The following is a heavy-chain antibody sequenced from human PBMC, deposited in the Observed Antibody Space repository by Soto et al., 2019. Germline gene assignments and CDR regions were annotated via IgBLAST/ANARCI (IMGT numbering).Heavy chain of an antibody. CDR3: ARAVEYGYSSGWYYFDY. CDR1: GFTFSSYS. D-gene: IGHD6-19*01. CDR2: ISSSSSYI. Sequence: PGGSLRLSCAASGFTFSSYSMNWVRQAPGKGLEWVSSISSSSSYIYYADSVKGRFTISRDNAKNSLYLQMNSLRAEDTAVYYCARAVEYGYSSGWYYFDYWGQGTLVTVSS. V-gene: IGHV3-21*01. J-gene: IGHJ4*02.